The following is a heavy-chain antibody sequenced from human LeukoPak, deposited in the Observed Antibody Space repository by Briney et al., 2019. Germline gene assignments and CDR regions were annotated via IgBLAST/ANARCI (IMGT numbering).Heavy chain of an antibody. J-gene: IGHJ4*02. D-gene: IGHD6-19*01. CDR3: ARDPKGGGWYGDY. Sequence: PGGSLRLSCAASGFTFTNYAMHWVRQAPGKGLDWVAVISSDGNNEYYADSVRGRFTISRDNSKNTVCLQMNSLTIEDTAVYYCARDPKGGGWYGDYWGQGTLLAVSS. CDR1: GFTFTNYA. V-gene: IGHV3-30-3*01. CDR2: ISSDGNNE.